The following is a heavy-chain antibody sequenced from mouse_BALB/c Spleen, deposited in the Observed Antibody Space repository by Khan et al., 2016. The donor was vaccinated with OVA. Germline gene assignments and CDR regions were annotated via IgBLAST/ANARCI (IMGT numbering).Heavy chain of an antibody. Sequence: LQQPGSELVSPGASVKLSCKTSGYTFSTYWMHWVKQRPGQGLKWIGNIYPGSGSPNYDEKFKSKATLTVDKSSTTAYMPLSSLTSEDSAVYYCTRGTTAPYVMDYWGQGTSVTVSS. D-gene: IGHD1-2*01. V-gene: IGHV1S22*01. CDR2: IYPGSGSP. CDR3: TRGTTAPYVMDY. CDR1: GYTFSTYW. J-gene: IGHJ4*01.